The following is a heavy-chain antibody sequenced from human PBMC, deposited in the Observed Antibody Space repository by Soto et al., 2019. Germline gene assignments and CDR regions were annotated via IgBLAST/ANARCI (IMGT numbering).Heavy chain of an antibody. CDR3: ARTSRLSEIFGVVIPRPYGIDV. V-gene: IGHV1-69*06. J-gene: IGHJ6*02. CDR1: GGTFSSYA. CDR2: IIPIFGTA. Sequence: SVKVSCKASGGTFSSYAISWVRQAPGQGLEWMGGIIPIFGTANYAQKFQGRVTITADKSTSTAYMELSSLRSEDTAVYYCARTSRLSEIFGVVIPRPYGIDVSGQGTTVTVSS. D-gene: IGHD3-3*01.